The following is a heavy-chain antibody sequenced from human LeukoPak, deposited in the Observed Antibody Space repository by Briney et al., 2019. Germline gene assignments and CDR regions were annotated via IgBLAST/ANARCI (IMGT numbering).Heavy chain of an antibody. Sequence: ASVKVSCKASGYTFTVKFLHWLRQAPGQGLEWMGGIEPKSGGAVYGPKFRGRVTVTRDTSVSTAYMELSRLRSDDTAVYYCAIENYYDSSGYSKAFDYWGQGTLVTVSS. J-gene: IGHJ4*02. CDR1: GYTFTVKF. V-gene: IGHV1-2*02. D-gene: IGHD3-22*01. CDR2: IEPKSGGA. CDR3: AIENYYDSSGYSKAFDY.